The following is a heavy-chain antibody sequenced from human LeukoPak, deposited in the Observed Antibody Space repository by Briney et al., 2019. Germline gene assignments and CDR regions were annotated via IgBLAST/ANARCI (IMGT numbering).Heavy chain of an antibody. D-gene: IGHD3-22*01. Sequence: GGSLRLSCAASGFIFSTYGMHWVRQAPGKGLEWVAFLRFDGTVHHYADSVQGRFTISRDNSKSTLFLQMNSLRAEDTAVYYCGKHDSSSYYWGQGTLVTVSS. J-gene: IGHJ4*02. CDR2: LRFDGTVH. V-gene: IGHV3-30*02. CDR1: GFIFSTYG. CDR3: GKHDSSSYY.